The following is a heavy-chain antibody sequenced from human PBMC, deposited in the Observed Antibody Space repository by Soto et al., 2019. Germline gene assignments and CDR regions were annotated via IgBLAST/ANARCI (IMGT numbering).Heavy chain of an antibody. Sequence: PGGSLRLSCAASGFTFSSYAMSWVRQAPGKGLEWVSAISGSGGSTYYADSVKGRFTISRDNSKNTLYLQMNSLRAEDTAVYYCAKDQQWLEIGHHSAEYFQHWGQGTLVTVSS. V-gene: IGHV3-23*01. CDR3: AKDQQWLEIGHHSAEYFQH. D-gene: IGHD6-19*01. J-gene: IGHJ1*01. CDR2: ISGSGGST. CDR1: GFTFSSYA.